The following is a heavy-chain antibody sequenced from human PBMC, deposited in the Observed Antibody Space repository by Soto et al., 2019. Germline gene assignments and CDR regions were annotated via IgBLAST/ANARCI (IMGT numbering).Heavy chain of an antibody. D-gene: IGHD2-2*01. V-gene: IGHV1-69*12. CDR2: LIPIFSTA. CDR3: ARAPYSNCSYAMDV. J-gene: IGHJ6*02. CDR1: GGTFSSYI. Sequence: VQLVQAGAEVKKPGSSVKVSCKASGGTFSSYIISWVRQAPGQGLEWMGGLIPIFSTANYAQKLQGRVTISADETISPAYLEVSSLRSEDTAVYCCARAPYSNCSYAMDVGGQGTTVTVSS.